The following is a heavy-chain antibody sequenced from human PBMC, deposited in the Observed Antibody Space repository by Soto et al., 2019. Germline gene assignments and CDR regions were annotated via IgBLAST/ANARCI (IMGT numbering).Heavy chain of an antibody. D-gene: IGHD4-17*01. CDR1: GFTFSSYW. J-gene: IGHJ6*02. Sequence: PGGSLRLSCAAPGFTFSSYWMHWVRQAPGKGLVWVSRINSDGSSTSYADSVKGRFTISRDNAKNTLYLQMNSLRAEDTAVYYCARDWSTYYYGMDVWGQGTTVTVS. CDR2: INSDGSST. CDR3: ARDWSTYYYGMDV. V-gene: IGHV3-74*01.